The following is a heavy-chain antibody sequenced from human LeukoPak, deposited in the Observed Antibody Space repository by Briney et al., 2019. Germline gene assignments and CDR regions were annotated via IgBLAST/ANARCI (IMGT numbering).Heavy chain of an antibody. D-gene: IGHD6-6*01. CDR1: GYSFTSYW. V-gene: IGHV5-51*01. CDR3: ARLAFEYSSSSAAFDI. Sequence: GESLKISCKGSGYSFTSYWIGWVRQMPGKGLEWMGIIYPGDSDTRYSPSFQGQVTISADKSISTAYLQWSSLKASGTAMYYCARLAFEYSSSSAAFDIWGQGTMVTVSS. CDR2: IYPGDSDT. J-gene: IGHJ3*02.